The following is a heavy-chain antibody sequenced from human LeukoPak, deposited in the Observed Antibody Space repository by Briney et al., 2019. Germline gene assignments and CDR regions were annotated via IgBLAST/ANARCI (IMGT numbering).Heavy chain of an antibody. Sequence: GGSLRLSCAASGFTFSSYGMHWVRQAPGKGLEWVAVIWYDGSNKYYADSVKGRFTISRDNSKNTLYLQMNSLRAEDTAVYYCAKYTIFGVATRALGYFDYWGQGTLVTVSS. J-gene: IGHJ4*02. D-gene: IGHD3-3*01. CDR2: IWYDGSNK. V-gene: IGHV3-33*06. CDR3: AKYTIFGVATRALGYFDY. CDR1: GFTFSSYG.